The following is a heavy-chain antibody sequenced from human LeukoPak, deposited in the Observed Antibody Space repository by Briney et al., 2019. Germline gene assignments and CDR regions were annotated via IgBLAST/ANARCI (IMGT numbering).Heavy chain of an antibody. CDR1: GFTFSSYA. J-gene: IGHJ4*02. V-gene: IGHV3-30-3*01. D-gene: IGHD2-15*01. CDR3: AKDLVAAFDY. CDR2: ISYDGSNK. Sequence: PGGSLRLSCAASGFTFSSYAMHWVRQAPGKGLEWVAVISYDGSNKYYADSVKGRFTISRDNSKNTLYLQMNSLRAEDTAVYYCAKDLVAAFDYWGQGTLVTVSS.